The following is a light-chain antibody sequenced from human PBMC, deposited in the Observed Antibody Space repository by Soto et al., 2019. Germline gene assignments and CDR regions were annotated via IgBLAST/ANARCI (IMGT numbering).Light chain of an antibody. CDR2: STN. CDR3: ALYMSSGISV. J-gene: IGLJ3*02. Sequence: QTVVTQEPSFSVSPGGTVTLTCGLTSGSVSSSYYPSWYQQTPGQAPRTLIYSTNTRPSGVPDRFSGSILGNKAALTITGAHADDESDYYCALYMSSGISVFGGGTKVTVL. CDR1: SGSVSSSYY. V-gene: IGLV8-61*01.